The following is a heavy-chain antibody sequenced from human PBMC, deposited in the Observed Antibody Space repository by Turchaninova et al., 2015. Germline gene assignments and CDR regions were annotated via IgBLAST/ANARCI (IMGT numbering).Heavy chain of an antibody. Sequence: QVQLVESGGGVVQPGRSLSLSCSASGFPFSSYGMHWVRQAPGQGLEWGAAISYDGTKKYYAGSGKGRFXXXRDXSRNTXXLQXXXLRVEDTAXXYCAKFGHHVVPDGXWGQGXLVTVSS. V-gene: IGHV3-30*18. CDR3: AKFGHHVVPDGX. CDR1: GFPFSSYG. J-gene: IGHJ4*02. CDR2: ISYDGTKK. D-gene: IGHD3-10*01.